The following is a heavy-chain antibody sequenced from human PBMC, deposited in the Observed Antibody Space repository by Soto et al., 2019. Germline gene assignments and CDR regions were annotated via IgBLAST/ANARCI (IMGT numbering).Heavy chain of an antibody. CDR1: GFTFSSYG. V-gene: IGHV3-23*01. CDR2: ISGSSTTT. Sequence: EVQLLESGGDLVQPGGSLRLSCAASGFTFSSYGMSWVRQAPGKGLEWVSAISGSSTTTYYADPVKGRFTISRDNFKNTLYLQKNSLRAEDTAVYYCAKDHDREAGTQQRKDFDYWGQGTLVTVSS. D-gene: IGHD1-1*01. J-gene: IGHJ4*02. CDR3: AKDHDREAGTQQRKDFDY.